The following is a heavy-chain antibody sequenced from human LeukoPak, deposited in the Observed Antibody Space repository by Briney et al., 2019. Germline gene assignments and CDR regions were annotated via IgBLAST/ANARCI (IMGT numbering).Heavy chain of an antibody. CDR3: ARVTYYDFWSGYYKGPYYFDY. V-gene: IGHV1-69*13. Sequence: RASVKVSCKASGGTFSSYAISWVRQAPGQGLEWMGGIIPIFGTANYAQKFQGRVTITADESTSTAYMELSSLRSEDTAVYYCARVTYYDFWSGYYKGPYYFDYWGQGTLVTVSS. CDR2: IIPIFGTA. D-gene: IGHD3-3*01. CDR1: GGTFSSYA. J-gene: IGHJ4*02.